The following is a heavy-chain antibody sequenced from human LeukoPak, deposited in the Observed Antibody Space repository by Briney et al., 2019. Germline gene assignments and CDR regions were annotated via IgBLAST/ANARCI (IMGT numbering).Heavy chain of an antibody. CDR1: GFTFTNYW. CDR3: ASLEWMGRMDY. CDR2: IKQAGSEK. V-gene: IGHV3-7*01. J-gene: IGHJ4*02. Sequence: GGSLRLSCAASGFTFTNYWMTWVRQAPGKGLEWVANIKQAGSEKSYVDSVKGRFTISRDNAKDSPYLQMNSLRAEDTAVYYCASLEWMGRMDYWGQGTLVTVSS. D-gene: IGHD3-3*01.